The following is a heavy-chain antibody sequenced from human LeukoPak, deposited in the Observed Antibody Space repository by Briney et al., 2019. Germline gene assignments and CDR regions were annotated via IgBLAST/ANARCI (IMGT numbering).Heavy chain of an antibody. V-gene: IGHV3-48*03. Sequence: GGSLRLSCAASGFTFSSYEMNWVRQAPGKGLEWVSYISSSGSTIYYADSVKGRFTISRDNAKNSLYLQMNSLRAEDTAVYYCARAPYYYDSSGYPDYWGQGTLVTVSS. CDR1: GFTFSSYE. J-gene: IGHJ4*02. CDR2: ISSSGSTI. CDR3: ARAPYYYDSSGYPDY. D-gene: IGHD3-22*01.